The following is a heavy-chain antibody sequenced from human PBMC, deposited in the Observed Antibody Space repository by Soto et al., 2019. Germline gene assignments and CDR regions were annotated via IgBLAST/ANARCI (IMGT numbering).Heavy chain of an antibody. CDR2: ISAVDPST. D-gene: IGHD3-3*02. V-gene: IGHV3-23*01. Sequence: PGGSLRLSCAASGFTFNNYAMTWVRQAPGKGLEWVSAISAVDPSTYYTNSVKGRFTISRDNSKNTLFLQMNNLRVEDSAIYYCVKLQRSAFSPFEYWGQGTPVTVS. J-gene: IGHJ4*02. CDR1: GFTFNNYA. CDR3: VKLQRSAFSPFEY.